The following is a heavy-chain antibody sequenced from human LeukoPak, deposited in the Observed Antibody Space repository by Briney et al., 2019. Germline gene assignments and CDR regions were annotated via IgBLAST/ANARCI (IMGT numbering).Heavy chain of an antibody. CDR1: GVSFSGYY. Sequence: SETLSLTCAAYGVSFSGYYWSWIRQPPGKGLEWIGEINHSGSTNYNTSLKSRVTISVDTSKNQFSRKLCSVTAADKAVYYCARVTVTGTTGGGFGYWGQGTMVTVSS. V-gene: IGHV4-34*01. J-gene: IGHJ4*02. D-gene: IGHD1-7*01. CDR2: INHSGST. CDR3: ARVTVTGTTGGGFGY.